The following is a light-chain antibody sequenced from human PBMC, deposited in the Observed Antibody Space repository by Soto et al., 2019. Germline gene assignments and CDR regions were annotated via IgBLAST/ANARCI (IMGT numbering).Light chain of an antibody. J-gene: IGKJ1*01. Sequence: EIVLTQSPGTLSVSPGERVTLYCRASQSVDIDLAWYQQKPDQAPRLLIYGASTRATDMPGRFRGSGAGAEFTLTISSLQSEDSAVYYCQQYRGWPRTFGQGTKVEIK. CDR3: QQYRGWPRT. CDR2: GAS. CDR1: QSVDID. V-gene: IGKV3D-15*01.